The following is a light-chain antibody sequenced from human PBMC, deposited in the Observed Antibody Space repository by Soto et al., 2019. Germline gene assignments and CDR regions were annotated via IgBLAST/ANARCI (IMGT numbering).Light chain of an antibody. Sequence: IQMTQSPSSLSASVGDRVTITCRASQTISTYLNWYQQKPGKAPKLLIYASSSLQSGVPSRFSGSGSGTDFILTITSLQPEDFATYICQQSYGMPWTFGQGTKVEV. CDR1: QTISTY. CDR2: ASS. J-gene: IGKJ1*01. CDR3: QQSYGMPWT. V-gene: IGKV1-39*01.